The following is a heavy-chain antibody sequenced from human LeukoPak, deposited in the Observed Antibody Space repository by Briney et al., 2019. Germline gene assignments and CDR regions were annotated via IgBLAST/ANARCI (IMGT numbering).Heavy chain of an antibody. J-gene: IGHJ3*02. CDR3: ARSRELTMKAFDI. CDR1: GGSISSGGYY. Sequence: PSETLSLTCTVSGGSISSGGYYWSWIRQPAGKGLEWIGRIYTSGSTNYNPSLKSRVTMSVDTSKNQFSLKLSSVTAADTAVYYCARSRELTMKAFDIWGQGTMVTVSS. V-gene: IGHV4-61*02. CDR2: IYTSGST. D-gene: IGHD3-22*01.